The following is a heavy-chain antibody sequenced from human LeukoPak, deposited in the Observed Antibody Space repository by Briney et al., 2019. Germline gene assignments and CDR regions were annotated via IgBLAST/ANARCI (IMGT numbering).Heavy chain of an antibody. CDR3: AKDYSKTSYYGSGTYYRPNWFDP. V-gene: IGHV3-30*02. CDR1: GFTFSNYG. D-gene: IGHD3-10*01. J-gene: IGHJ5*02. CDR2: IRYDGSNK. Sequence: GGSLRLSCAASGFTFSNYGIHWVRQAPGKGLEWVAFIRYDGSNKYYADSVKGRFTISRDNSKNTLYLQMNSLRPDDTAVYYCAKDYSKTSYYGSGTYYRPNWFDPWGQGTLVTVSS.